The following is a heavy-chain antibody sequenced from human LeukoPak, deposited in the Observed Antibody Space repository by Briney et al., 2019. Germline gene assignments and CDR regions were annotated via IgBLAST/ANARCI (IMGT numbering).Heavy chain of an antibody. J-gene: IGHJ4*02. CDR2: INAGNGNT. CDR3: ARTVDTAMVRWDY. CDR1: GYTFTSYA. D-gene: IGHD5-18*01. Sequence: ASVKVSCKASGYTFTSYAMHWVRQAPGQRLEWMGWINAGNGNTKYSQKFQGRVTMTRDTSISTAYMELSRLRSDDTAVYYCARTVDTAMVRWDYWGQGTLVTVSS. V-gene: IGHV1-3*01.